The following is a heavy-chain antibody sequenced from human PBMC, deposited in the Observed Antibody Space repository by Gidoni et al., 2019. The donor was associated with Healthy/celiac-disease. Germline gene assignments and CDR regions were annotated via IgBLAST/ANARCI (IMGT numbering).Heavy chain of an antibody. D-gene: IGHD2-15*01. J-gene: IGHJ4*02. Sequence: QVQLQQWGAGLLKPSETLSLTCAVYGGSFSGYYWSWSRPPPGKGLELIGEINHSGSTNYNPALKSLVTTSVDTSKNQFSRKLSSVTAADTAVYYCARLMSVGNSGILDDWGQGTLVTVSS. CDR2: INHSGST. CDR1: GGSFSGYY. CDR3: ARLMSVGNSGILDD. V-gene: IGHV4-34*01.